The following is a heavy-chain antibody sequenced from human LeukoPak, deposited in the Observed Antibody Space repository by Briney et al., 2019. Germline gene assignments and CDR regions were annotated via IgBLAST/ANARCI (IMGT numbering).Heavy chain of an antibody. V-gene: IGHV1-69*04. CDR2: IIPIFGIA. J-gene: IGHJ3*02. Sequence: SVKVSCKASGGTFSSYAISWVRQAPGQGLEWMGRIIPIFGIANYAQKFQGRVTITADKSTSTAYMELSSLRSEDTAVYYCARAQYPNAYAFDIWGQGTMVTVSS. CDR3: ARAQYPNAYAFDI. CDR1: GGTFSSYA. D-gene: IGHD2-8*01.